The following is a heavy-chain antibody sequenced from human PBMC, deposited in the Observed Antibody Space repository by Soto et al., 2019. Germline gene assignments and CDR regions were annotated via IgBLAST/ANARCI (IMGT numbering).Heavy chain of an antibody. CDR2: IYHSGST. CDR3: ARVAVAGTRVEY. D-gene: IGHD6-19*01. J-gene: IGHJ4*02. V-gene: IGHV4-30-2*01. Sequence: SETLSLTCTVSGGSVSSGSYYWSWIRQPPGKGLEWIGYIYHSGSTYYNPSLKSRVSISVDRSKNQFSLKLSSVTAADTAVYYCARVAVAGTRVEYWGQGTLVTVSS. CDR1: GGSVSSGSYY.